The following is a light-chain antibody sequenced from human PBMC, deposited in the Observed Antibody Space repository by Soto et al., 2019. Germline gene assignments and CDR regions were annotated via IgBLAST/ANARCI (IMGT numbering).Light chain of an antibody. CDR1: QIISTW. CDR2: KAS. CDR3: QHYNSYPCA. J-gene: IGKJ1*01. Sequence: DIQMTQSPSTLSASVGDRVTITCRASQIISTWLAWYQQRPGKAPNFLIYKASRIESGVPSRFSGNWSGTEFTLTISSLQPDYFATYYCQHYNSYPCAFGQGTKVEIK. V-gene: IGKV1-5*03.